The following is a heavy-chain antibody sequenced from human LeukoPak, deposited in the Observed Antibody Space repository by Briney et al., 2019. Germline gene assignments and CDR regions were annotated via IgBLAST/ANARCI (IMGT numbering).Heavy chain of an antibody. D-gene: IGHD5-24*01. J-gene: IGHJ2*01. Sequence: PGGSLRLSCAASGFTFSSYSMNWVRQAPGKGLEWVSSISSSSSYIYYADSMKGRFTISRDNAKNLLYLQMNSLRAEDTAVYYCAGSDTISYSPREWNYWYFDLWGRGTLVTVSS. CDR2: ISSSSSYI. CDR3: AGSDTISYSPREWNYWYFDL. V-gene: IGHV3-21*06. CDR1: GFTFSSYS.